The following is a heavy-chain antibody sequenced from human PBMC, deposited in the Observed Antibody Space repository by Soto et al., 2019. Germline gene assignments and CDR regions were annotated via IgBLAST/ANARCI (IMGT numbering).Heavy chain of an antibody. J-gene: IGHJ4*01. CDR2: ISGSGAST. CDR3: ARDSARSCRRGSCYLTFDC. V-gene: IGHV3-23*01. CDR1: GFLFSRNA. Sequence: EVQLLESGGGLVQPGESLRLSCAASGFLFSRNAMSWVRQAPGKGLEWVSVISGSGASTYYADSVKGRFTISRDNSKNTLFLQMNSLRAGDTAVYYCARDSARSCRRGSCYLTFDCWGQGTLVTVSS. D-gene: IGHD2-15*01.